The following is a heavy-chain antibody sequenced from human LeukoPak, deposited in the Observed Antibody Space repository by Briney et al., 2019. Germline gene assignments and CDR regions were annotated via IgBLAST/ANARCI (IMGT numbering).Heavy chain of an antibody. CDR2: IIPIFDTA. D-gene: IGHD6-19*01. Sequence: ASVTVSCKVSGGTFSSYAISWVRQAPGQGLEWMGEIIPIFDTANYAQKFQGRVTITADASTFTAYMELSSLRSDDTAVYYCARALPVAAGMGYWGQGTLVTVSS. CDR3: ARALPVAAGMGY. V-gene: IGHV1-69*13. CDR1: GGTFSSYA. J-gene: IGHJ4*02.